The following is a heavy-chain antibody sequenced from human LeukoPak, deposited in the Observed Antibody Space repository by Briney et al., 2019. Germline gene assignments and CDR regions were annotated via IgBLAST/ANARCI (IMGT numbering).Heavy chain of an antibody. J-gene: IGHJ4*02. CDR3: ARADIVATITFDY. V-gene: IGHV4-31*03. D-gene: IGHD5-12*01. Sequence: PSETLSLTCTVSGGSLSSGCYYWSWIRQHPVKGLEWIGYIYYSGSTYYNPSLKSRVTISVDTSKNQFSLKLSSVTAADTAVYYCARADIVATITFDYWGQGTLVTVSS. CDR2: IYYSGST. CDR1: GGSLSSGCYY.